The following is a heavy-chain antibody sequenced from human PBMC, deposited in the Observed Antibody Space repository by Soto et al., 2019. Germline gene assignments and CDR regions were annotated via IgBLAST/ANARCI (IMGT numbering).Heavy chain of an antibody. CDR2: IIPIFGTA. D-gene: IGHD3-22*01. CDR1: GGTFSSYA. J-gene: IGHJ2*01. CDR3: ARLSPYYYDSSGYYGYFEL. Sequence: QVQLVQSGAEVKKPGSSVKVSCKASGGTFSSYAISWVRQAPGQGLEWMGGIIPIFGTANYAQKFQGRVTITADESTSTAYMELSSLRSEDTAVYYCARLSPYYYDSSGYYGYFELWGRGTLVTVSS. V-gene: IGHV1-69*12.